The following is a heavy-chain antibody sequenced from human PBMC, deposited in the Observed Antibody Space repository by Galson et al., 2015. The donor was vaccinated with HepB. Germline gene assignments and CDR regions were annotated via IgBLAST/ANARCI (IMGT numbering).Heavy chain of an antibody. V-gene: IGHV7-4-1*02. CDR2: INTNTGNP. CDR1: GYTFTSYA. D-gene: IGHD3-16*01. CDR3: ARDREGGSDRKLYYYYGMDV. J-gene: IGHJ6*02. Sequence: SVKVSCKASGYTFTSYAMNWVRQAPGQGLEWMGWINTNTGNPTYAQGFTGRFVFSLDTSVSTAYLQISSLKAEDTAVYYCARDREGGSDRKLYYYYGMDVWGQGTTVTVSS.